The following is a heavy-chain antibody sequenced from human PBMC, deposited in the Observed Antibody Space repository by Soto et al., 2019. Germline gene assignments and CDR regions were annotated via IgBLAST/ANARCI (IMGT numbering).Heavy chain of an antibody. CDR2: IGWDSVAI. Sequence: GGSLRLSCAASGFTFDDYAFHWVRQAPGKGLEWVSSIGWDSVAIAYADSVKGRFTISRDNAKNSLYLQMDSLITEDSALYYCTKDLTADYSSSGYYYGMAVWGQGTTVTVSS. CDR3: TKDLTADYSSSGYYYGMAV. CDR1: GFTFDDYA. J-gene: IGHJ6*02. V-gene: IGHV3-9*01. D-gene: IGHD6-13*01.